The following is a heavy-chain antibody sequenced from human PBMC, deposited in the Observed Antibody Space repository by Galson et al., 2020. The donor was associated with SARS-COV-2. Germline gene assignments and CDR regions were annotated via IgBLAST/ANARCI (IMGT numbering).Heavy chain of an antibody. CDR1: GFTFSSYA. Sequence: GESLKISCAASGFTFSSYAMHWVRQAPGKGLEWVAVISHDGGNKNYADSVKGRFTISRDNSKNTLYLQMNSLRAEDTAVYYCAGDMGNDYFDYWGQGTLVTVSS. V-gene: IGHV3-30*07. CDR3: AGDMGNDYFDY. J-gene: IGHJ4*02. CDR2: ISHDGGNK. D-gene: IGHD7-27*01.